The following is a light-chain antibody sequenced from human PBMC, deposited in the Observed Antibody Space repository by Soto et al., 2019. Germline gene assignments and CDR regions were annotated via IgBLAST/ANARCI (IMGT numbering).Light chain of an antibody. Sequence: DLQMTQSPSSLSASVGGRVTITCQASQDISNYLNWYQQKPGKAPKLLIYDASNLETGVPSRFSGSGSGTDFTFTISSLQPEDIATYYCQQYDNPLLTFGGGTKVEIK. CDR1: QDISNY. J-gene: IGKJ4*01. CDR3: QQYDNPLLT. V-gene: IGKV1-33*01. CDR2: DAS.